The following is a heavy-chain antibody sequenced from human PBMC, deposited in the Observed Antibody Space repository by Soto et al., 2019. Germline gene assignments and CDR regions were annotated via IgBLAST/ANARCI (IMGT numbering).Heavy chain of an antibody. CDR1: GGSISSSSYY. D-gene: IGHD6-19*01. Sequence: SETLSLTCTVSGGSISSSSYYWGWIRQPPGKGLEWIGSIYYTGITHYNPSLKSRATISIDTPKTQFSLNLNSVTATDTAVYYCARQARQDTVAGNYWGQGTLVTVSS. J-gene: IGHJ4*02. V-gene: IGHV4-39*01. CDR2: IYYTGIT. CDR3: ARQARQDTVAGNY.